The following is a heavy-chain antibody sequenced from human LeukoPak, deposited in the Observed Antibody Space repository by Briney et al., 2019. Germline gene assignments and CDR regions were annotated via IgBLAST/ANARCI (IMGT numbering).Heavy chain of an antibody. D-gene: IGHD2-15*01. Sequence: GGSLRLSCAASGFTFDDYAMHWVRQAPGKGLEWVANIKQDGSEKYYVDSVKGRFTISRDNAKNSLYLQMNSLRAEDTAVYYCAREVGYCSGGSCYFGFDYWGQGTLVTVSS. CDR1: GFTFDDYA. V-gene: IGHV3-7*03. J-gene: IGHJ4*02. CDR3: AREVGYCSGGSCYFGFDY. CDR2: IKQDGSEK.